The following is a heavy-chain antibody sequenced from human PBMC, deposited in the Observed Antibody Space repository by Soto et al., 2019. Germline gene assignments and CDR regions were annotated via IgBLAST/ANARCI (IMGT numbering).Heavy chain of an antibody. Sequence: PSPTLSLTCAITEDIVSSNSAGWRWVRQSPSRGLEWLGRTYYRSKWYYEYAVSVRGRITINPDTSKNQYSLQLNSVTPEDTAVYFCARGEQYSGRIFDYWGQGTLVTVSS. V-gene: IGHV6-1*01. CDR2: TYYRSKWYY. D-gene: IGHD1-26*01. J-gene: IGHJ4*01. CDR1: EDIVSSNSAG. CDR3: ARGEQYSGRIFDY.